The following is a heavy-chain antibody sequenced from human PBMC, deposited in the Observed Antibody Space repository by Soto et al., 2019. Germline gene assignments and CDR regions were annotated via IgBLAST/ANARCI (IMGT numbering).Heavy chain of an antibody. V-gene: IGHV1-69*10. CDR1: GGTFSSYA. J-gene: IGHJ4*02. Sequence: ASVQVSCKASGGTFSSYAISWVRQAPGQGLEWMGGIIPIFGIANYAQKFQGRVTITADKSTSTAYMELSSLRSEDTAVYYCARDSGDYYDSSGYYYGIDYWGQGTLVTVSS. D-gene: IGHD3-22*01. CDR2: IIPIFGIA. CDR3: ARDSGDYYDSSGYYYGIDY.